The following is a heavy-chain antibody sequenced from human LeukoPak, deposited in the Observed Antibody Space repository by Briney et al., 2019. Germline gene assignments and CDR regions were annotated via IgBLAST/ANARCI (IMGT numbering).Heavy chain of an antibody. Sequence: PSETLSLTRTVSGGSIIHYYRSWIRQPTGKGVEWIGYIYYSGSTNYNPSLKTRVTISVDTSKNQFSLKLSSVTAADTAVYYCARDPKYYYESSGYYYQDAFDIWGQGKMVTVSS. CDR1: GGSIIHYY. CDR3: ARDPKYYYESSGYYYQDAFDI. J-gene: IGHJ3*02. D-gene: IGHD3-22*01. CDR2: IYYSGST. V-gene: IGHV4-59*01.